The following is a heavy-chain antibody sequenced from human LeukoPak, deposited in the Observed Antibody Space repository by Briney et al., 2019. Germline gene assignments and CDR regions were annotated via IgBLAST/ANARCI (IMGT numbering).Heavy chain of an antibody. D-gene: IGHD4-17*01. V-gene: IGHV3-48*03. CDR1: GFTFSSYE. CDR3: ARGGDYGDYQRTYYFDY. Sequence: GGSLRLSCAASGFTFSSYEMNRVRQAPGKGLEWVSYISSSGSTIYYADSVKGRFTISRDNAKNSLYLQMNSLRAEDTAVYYCARGGDYGDYQRTYYFDYWGQGTLVTVSS. CDR2: ISSSGSTI. J-gene: IGHJ4*02.